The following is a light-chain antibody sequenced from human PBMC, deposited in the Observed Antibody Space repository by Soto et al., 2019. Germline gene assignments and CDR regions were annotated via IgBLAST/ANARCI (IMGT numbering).Light chain of an antibody. CDR2: RNN. Sequence: QSVLTQPPSASGTPGQRVTISCSGSSSNIGSNYVYWYQQLPGTAPKLLIYRNNQRPSGVPDRFSGSKSGTSASLAISGFRSEDEADYYCAAWDDSLSALYVFGTGTKVTVL. CDR3: AAWDDSLSALYV. J-gene: IGLJ1*01. V-gene: IGLV1-47*01. CDR1: SSNIGSNY.